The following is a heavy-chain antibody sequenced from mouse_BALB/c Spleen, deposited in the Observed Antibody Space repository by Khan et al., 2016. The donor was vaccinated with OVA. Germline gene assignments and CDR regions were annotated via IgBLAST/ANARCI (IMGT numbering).Heavy chain of an antibody. Sequence: VRLQQSGTELVRPGASVRLSCTASGFNIKDYYIHWVKQRPDQGLEWIGWIDPENGNTVYDPKFQGKASITADTSSDTAYLQLSSLTSEDTAVSYCPRSILVYIDYWGLGTTLTVSS. D-gene: IGHD2-3*01. CDR2: IDPENGNT. J-gene: IGHJ2*01. CDR3: PRSILVYIDY. V-gene: IGHV14-1*02. CDR1: GFNIKDYY.